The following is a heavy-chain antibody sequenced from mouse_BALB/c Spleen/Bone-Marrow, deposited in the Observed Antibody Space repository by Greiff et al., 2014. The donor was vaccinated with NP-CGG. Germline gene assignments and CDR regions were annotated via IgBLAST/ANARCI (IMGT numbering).Heavy chain of an antibody. J-gene: IGHJ1*01. CDR1: GFSLTSYG. V-gene: IGHV2-9*02. CDR3: ARDPIYDDYDWYFDV. CDR2: IWAGGST. D-gene: IGHD2-4*01. Sequence: VMLVESGPGLVAPSQSLSITCTVSGFSLTSYGVHWVRQPPGKGLEWLGVIWAGGSTNYNSALMSRLSISKDNSKSQVFLKMNRQQTDVTAMYYCARDPIYDDYDWYFDVWGAGTTVTVSS.